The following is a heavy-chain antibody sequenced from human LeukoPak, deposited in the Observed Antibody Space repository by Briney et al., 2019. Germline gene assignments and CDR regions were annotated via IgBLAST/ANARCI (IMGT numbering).Heavy chain of an antibody. CDR2: INSDGSST. CDR1: GFTFSSYW. V-gene: IGHV3-74*01. J-gene: IGHJ1*01. D-gene: IGHD3-22*01. CDR3: ARDAYYDSSGYPSREYFQH. Sequence: GGSLRLSCAASGFTFSSYWMHWVRQAPGKGLVWVSRINSDGSSTSYADSVKGRFTISRDNAKNTLYLQMNSLRAEDTAVYYCARDAYYDSSGYPSREYFQHWGQGTLVTVSS.